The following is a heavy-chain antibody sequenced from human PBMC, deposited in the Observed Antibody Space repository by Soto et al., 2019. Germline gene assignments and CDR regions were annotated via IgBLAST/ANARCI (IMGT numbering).Heavy chain of an antibody. D-gene: IGHD6-13*01. Sequence: EVQLLESGGALVQPGGSLRLSCAASGFSFSNYAMTWVRQAPGKGLEWVADISGNGVNTHHADSVKGRFTISRDNSQNTVFLQMISLRVDDTAQYSCALSEGAAGIVWFDPWGHGPPVTVSS. CDR3: ALSEGAAGIVWFDP. V-gene: IGHV3-23*01. J-gene: IGHJ5*02. CDR2: ISGNGVNT. CDR1: GFSFSNYA.